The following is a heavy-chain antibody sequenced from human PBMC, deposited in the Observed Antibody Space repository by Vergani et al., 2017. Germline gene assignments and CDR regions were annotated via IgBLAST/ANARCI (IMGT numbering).Heavy chain of an antibody. CDR3: ATKSCGTPGCQIGYFRE. CDR2: ISYDGTQK. CDR1: GCTSSYYG. Sequence: QVHRVESGGGVVQPGRSLRLSCVVSGCTSSYYGMHWVRQAPGKGLEWVAVISYDGTQKYYADSVKGRFTISRDNSKSTLYLQMNSLRTEDTAVYYCATKSCGTPGCQIGYFREWGQGTLVTVSS. V-gene: IGHV3-30*03. J-gene: IGHJ1*01. D-gene: IGHD1-1*01.